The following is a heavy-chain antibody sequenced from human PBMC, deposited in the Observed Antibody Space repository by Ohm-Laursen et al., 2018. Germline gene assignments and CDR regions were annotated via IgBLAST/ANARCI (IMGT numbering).Heavy chain of an antibody. V-gene: IGHV3-23*01. D-gene: IGHD3-16*01. J-gene: IGHJ4*02. CDR1: GFTFSNYA. CDR2: ITFSGADT. CDR3: AKSKEVSDYNIYFDF. Sequence: GSLRLSCTASGFTFSNYAMAWVRQAPGTGLEWVSVITFSGADTAYPASVMGRFAISRDNSKNTLYLQMNSLGAGDTALYYCAKSKEVSDYNIYFDFWGQGALVTVSS.